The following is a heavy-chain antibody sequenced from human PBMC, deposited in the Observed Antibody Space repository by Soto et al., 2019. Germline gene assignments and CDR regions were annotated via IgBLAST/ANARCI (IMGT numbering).Heavy chain of an antibody. CDR1: GNTFTAHF. CDR2: INPNSGGT. J-gene: IGHJ4*01. V-gene: IGHV1-2*02. D-gene: IGHD6-13*01. CDR3: ARGGSWYEY. Sequence: ASVKVSCKPSGNTFTAHFMHWVRQAPGQGLEWMGWINPNSGGTNYAPKFQGRVTMTRDTSITTVYMELSRLTSDDTAVYYCARGGSWYEYWG.